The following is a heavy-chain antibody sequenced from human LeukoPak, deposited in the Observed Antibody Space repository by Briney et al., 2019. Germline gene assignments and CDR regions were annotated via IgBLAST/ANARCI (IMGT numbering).Heavy chain of an antibody. D-gene: IGHD3-10*01. J-gene: IGHJ4*02. CDR1: GGSISSGGYY. CDR2: IYHSGST. CDR3: AREGAPVRGVIPHYFDY. V-gene: IGHV4-61*08. Sequence: KPSETLSLTCTVSGGSISSGGYYWSWIRQPPGKGLEWIGYIYHSGSTNYNPSLKSRVTISVDTSKNQFSLKLSSVTAADTAVYYCAREGAPVRGVIPHYFDYWGQGTLVTVSS.